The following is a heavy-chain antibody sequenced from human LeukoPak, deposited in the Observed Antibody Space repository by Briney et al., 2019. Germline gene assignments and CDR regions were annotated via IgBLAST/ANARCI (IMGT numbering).Heavy chain of an antibody. V-gene: IGHV3-7*04. CDR3: ARDRGGRTGLDD. J-gene: IGHJ4*02. Sequence: GGSLRLSCVASGFTLSRHWMSWVRPVPGRGLEWVAFIKEDGSEKYYVDSVKGRFTISRDNAENSLYLQMNSLRAEDTAVYYCARDRGGRTGLDDWGQGTLVTVSS. CDR1: GFTLSRHW. CDR2: IKEDGSEK. D-gene: IGHD2-15*01.